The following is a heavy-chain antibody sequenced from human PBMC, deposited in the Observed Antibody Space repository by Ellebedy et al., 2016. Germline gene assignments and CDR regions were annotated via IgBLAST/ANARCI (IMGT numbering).Heavy chain of an antibody. CDR1: GFIFSSAT. J-gene: IGHJ4*02. CDR3: ARGMTTVTTVSFDY. V-gene: IGHV3-48*02. Sequence: GGSLRLXXAASGFIFSSATMNWVRQAPGKGLEWVSYISSSSTIYYADSVKGRFTISRDNAKNSLYLQMNSLRDEDTAVYYCARGMTTVTTVSFDYWGQGTLVTVSS. CDR2: ISSSSTI. D-gene: IGHD4-17*01.